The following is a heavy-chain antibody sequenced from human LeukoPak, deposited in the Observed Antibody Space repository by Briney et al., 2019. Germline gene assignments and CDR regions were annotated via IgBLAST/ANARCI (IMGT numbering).Heavy chain of an antibody. CDR2: ITDTGEST. CDR1: GFTFRNYA. CDR3: AKGSRDSRPYYFDY. V-gene: IGHV3-23*01. J-gene: IGHJ4*02. D-gene: IGHD5-24*01. Sequence: GGSLRLSCAASGFTFRNYAMAWVRQAPGKGLDWVSPITDTGESTYYADSVKGRFTISRDNSQNTLYLQMNSLRAEDTAVYYCAKGSRDSRPYYFDYWGQGALVTVSS.